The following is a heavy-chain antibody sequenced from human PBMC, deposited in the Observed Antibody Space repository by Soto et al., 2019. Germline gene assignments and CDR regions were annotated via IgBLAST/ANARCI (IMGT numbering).Heavy chain of an antibody. Sequence: QVQLVESGGGVVQPGRSLRLSCAASGFTFSSYGMHWVRQAPGKGLEWVAVISYDGSNKYYADSVKGRFTISRDNSKNTLYLQMHSLRAEDTAVYYCAPWFGAFDYWGQGTLVNVSS. J-gene: IGHJ4*02. CDR3: APWFGAFDY. V-gene: IGHV3-30*03. CDR1: GFTFSSYG. CDR2: ISYDGSNK. D-gene: IGHD3-10*01.